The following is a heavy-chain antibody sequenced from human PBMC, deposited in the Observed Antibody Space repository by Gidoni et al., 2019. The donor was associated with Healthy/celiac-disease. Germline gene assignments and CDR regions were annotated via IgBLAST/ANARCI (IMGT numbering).Heavy chain of an antibody. D-gene: IGHD3-22*01. CDR2: IYHSGST. Sequence: QLQLQESGSGLVKPSQTLSLTCAVSGGSLSSGGYSWSWIRQPPGKGLEWIGYIYHSGSTYYNPSLKSRVTISVDRSKNQFSLKLSSVTAADTAVYYCARGVRYYDSSGNRRSSLHFDYWGQGTLVTVSS. CDR3: ARGVRYYDSSGNRRSSLHFDY. CDR1: GGSLSSGGYS. J-gene: IGHJ4*02. V-gene: IGHV4-30-2*01.